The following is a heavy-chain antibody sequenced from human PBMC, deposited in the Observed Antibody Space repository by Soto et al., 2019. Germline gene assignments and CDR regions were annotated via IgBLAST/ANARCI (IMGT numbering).Heavy chain of an antibody. CDR1: GFSFSSYG. Sequence: QVQLVESGGGVVQPGRSLSLSCAASGFSFSSYGMHWVRQAPGKGLEWVAVIWYDGTNKYYAESVKGRFTISKDNSKNTLYLQMNSLRVEDTAVYYCASRSPALDYWGHGTLVSVSS. CDR2: IWYDGTNK. V-gene: IGHV3-33*01. J-gene: IGHJ4*01. CDR3: ASRSPALDY. D-gene: IGHD2-2*01.